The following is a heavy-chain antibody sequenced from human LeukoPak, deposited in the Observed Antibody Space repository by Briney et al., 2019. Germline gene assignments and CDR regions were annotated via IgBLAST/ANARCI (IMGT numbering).Heavy chain of an antibody. CDR3: AKDFFWETDSSSWYFDAFDL. Sequence: PGGSLRLSCAASGFSFSSYAISWVRQAPVKGLEWVSSISVSGGSTYYADSVKGRFTISRDNSRNTLYLQMNSLRAEDTAKYYCAKDFFWETDSSSWYFDAFDLWGQGTMVTVSS. D-gene: IGHD6-13*01. CDR1: GFSFSSYA. CDR2: ISVSGGST. V-gene: IGHV3-23*01. J-gene: IGHJ3*01.